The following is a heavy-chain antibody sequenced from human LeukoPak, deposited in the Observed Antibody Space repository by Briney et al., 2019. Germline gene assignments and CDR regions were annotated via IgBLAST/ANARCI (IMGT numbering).Heavy chain of an antibody. Sequence: GESLKISCKGSGYSFTSYWIGWVRQMPGKGLEWMGIIYPGDSDTRYSPSFQGQVTISADKSISTAYLQWSSLKASDTAMYYCARDSSGWYLTKYYYYYYMDVWGKGTTVTVSS. CDR1: GYSFTSYW. J-gene: IGHJ6*03. CDR3: ARDSSGWYLTKYYYYYYMDV. CDR2: IYPGDSDT. D-gene: IGHD6-19*01. V-gene: IGHV5-51*01.